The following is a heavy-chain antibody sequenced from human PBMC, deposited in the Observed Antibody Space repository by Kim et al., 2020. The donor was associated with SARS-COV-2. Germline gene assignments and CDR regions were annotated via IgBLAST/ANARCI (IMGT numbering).Heavy chain of an antibody. CDR3: ARGRRDPTGGSSGYFDYYYYYGVDV. CDR1: GFTFSSYG. J-gene: IGHJ6*02. Sequence: GGSLRLSCAASGFTFSSYGMHWVRQAPGKGLEWVAVIWYDGSNKYYADSVKGRFTISRDNSKNTLYLQMNSLRAEDTAVYYCARGRRDPTGGSSGYFDYYYYYGVDVWGQGTTVTVSS. D-gene: IGHD3-22*01. CDR2: IWYDGSNK. V-gene: IGHV3-33*01.